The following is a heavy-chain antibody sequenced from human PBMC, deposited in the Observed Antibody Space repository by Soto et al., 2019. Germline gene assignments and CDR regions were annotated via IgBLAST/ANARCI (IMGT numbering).Heavy chain of an antibody. V-gene: IGHV1-18*01. CDR1: GYTFSNYG. CDR3: ARVPSDY. CDR2: INPKSGVT. J-gene: IGHJ4*02. Sequence: ASVKVSCKTSGYTFSNYGITWVRQAPGQGLEWMGWINPKSGVTQYSQKFQGRVTITRDTSASTAYMELSSLRSEDTAVYYCARVPSDYWGQGTLVTVSS.